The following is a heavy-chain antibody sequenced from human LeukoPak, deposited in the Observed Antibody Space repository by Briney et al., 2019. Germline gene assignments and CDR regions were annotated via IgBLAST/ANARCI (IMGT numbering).Heavy chain of an antibody. Sequence: PSETLSLTCAVSGGSFNGYYWSWIRQAPGEGLEWVARLVYDERIDYANSVKGRFSISRDNSKNTLFLDMSDLRVEDTAVYYCARDLSAAFDFWGQGVLVTVSS. CDR3: ARDLSAAFDF. CDR1: GGSFNGYY. J-gene: IGHJ4*02. CDR2: LVYDERID. V-gene: IGHV3-33*08. D-gene: IGHD6-19*01.